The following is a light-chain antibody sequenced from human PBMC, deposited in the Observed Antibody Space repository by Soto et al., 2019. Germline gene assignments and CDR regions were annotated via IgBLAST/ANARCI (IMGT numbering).Light chain of an antibody. J-gene: IGLJ1*01. CDR3: SSYTSSSTLV. Sequence: SALTKPASVSGSPGQSITISCTGTSSDVGGYNYVSWYQQQPGKVPKLMIYDVSNRPSGVSNRFSGPKSGNTASLTISGLQAEDEADYYCSSYTSSSTLVFGTGTKLTVL. V-gene: IGLV2-14*01. CDR2: DVS. CDR1: SSDVGGYNY.